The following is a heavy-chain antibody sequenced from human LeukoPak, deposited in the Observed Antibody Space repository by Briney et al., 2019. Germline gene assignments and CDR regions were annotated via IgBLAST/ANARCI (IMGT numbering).Heavy chain of an antibody. V-gene: IGHV3-23*01. CDR3: AKGAYRNWYNGMDV. D-gene: IGHD3-16*01. CDR2: ISGSGGST. CDR1: GFTFSSTA. Sequence: GGSLRLSCAASGFTFSSTAMSWVRQAPGRGLEWVSTISGSGGSTFYADSVKGRFTISRDNSKSTLYLQLNSLRAEDTAVYYCAKGAYRNWYNGMDVWGRGTTVTVSS. J-gene: IGHJ6*02.